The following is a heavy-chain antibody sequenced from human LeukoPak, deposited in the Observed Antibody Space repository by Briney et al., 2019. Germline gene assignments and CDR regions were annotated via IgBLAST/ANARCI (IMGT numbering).Heavy chain of an antibody. J-gene: IGHJ4*02. V-gene: IGHV4-59*01. CDR1: GGSFSSYY. D-gene: IGHD6-19*01. CDR3: ARGRLARSPYFDY. CDR2: IYYSGST. Sequence: SETLSLTCTGSGGSFSSYYWIWIRQPPGKGLEWIGYIYYSGSTDYNPSLKSRVTISVETSKNQFSLNLSSVTAADTAVYYCARGRLARSPYFDYWGQGTLVTVSS.